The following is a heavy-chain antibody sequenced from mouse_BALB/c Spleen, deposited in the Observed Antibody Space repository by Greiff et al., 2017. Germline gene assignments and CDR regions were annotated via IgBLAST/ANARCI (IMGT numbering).Heavy chain of an antibody. CDR2: ISYDGSN. V-gene: IGHV3-6*02. J-gene: IGHJ2*01. CDR1: GYSITSGYY. D-gene: IGHD1-1*02. CDR3: ARGGNYLDY. Sequence: EVQLVESGPGLVKPSQSLSLTCSVTGYSITSGYYWNWIRQFPGNKLEWMGYISYDGSNNYNPSLKNRISITRDTSKNQFFLKLNSVTTEDTATYYCARGGNYLDYWGQGTTLTVSS.